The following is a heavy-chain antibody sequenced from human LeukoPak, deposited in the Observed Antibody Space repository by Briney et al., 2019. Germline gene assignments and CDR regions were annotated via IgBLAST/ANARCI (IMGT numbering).Heavy chain of an antibody. Sequence: GGSLRLSCAASGFTFSSYAMHWVRQAPGKGLEWVAVISYDGSNKYYADSVKGRFTISRDNSKNTLYLQMSSLRAEDTAVYYCARSPPQPLSYYYYGMDVWGQGTTVTVSS. D-gene: IGHD2/OR15-2a*01. J-gene: IGHJ6*02. CDR1: GFTFSSYA. CDR2: ISYDGSNK. CDR3: ARSPPQPLSYYYYGMDV. V-gene: IGHV3-30-3*01.